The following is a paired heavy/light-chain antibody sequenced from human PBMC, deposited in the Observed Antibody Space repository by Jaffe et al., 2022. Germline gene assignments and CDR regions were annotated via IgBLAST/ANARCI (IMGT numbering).Heavy chain of an antibody. J-gene: IGHJ4*02. Sequence: QVQLQESGPGLVKPSETLSLTCAVSGYSISTGYYWGWIRQPPGKGLEWIGSIHHSGSTYYNPSLKSRVTISIDTSKNQFSLELSSVAAADTAVYFCARERSFDWLSLDYWGQGTLVTVSS. V-gene: IGHV4-38-2*02. D-gene: IGHD3-9*01. CDR1: GYSISTGYY. CDR2: IHHSGST. CDR3: ARERSFDWLSLDY.
Light chain of an antibody. J-gene: IGKJ4*01. Sequence: EIVLTQSPGTLSLSPGERATLSCRASQSVSSNYLAWYQQKPGQAPRLLMYGASSRATGIPDRFSGSGSGTDFALTIRRLEPEDFAVYYCQHYGSSPRLTFGGGTKVEIK. CDR2: GAS. V-gene: IGKV3-20*01. CDR1: QSVSSNY. CDR3: QHYGSSPRLT.